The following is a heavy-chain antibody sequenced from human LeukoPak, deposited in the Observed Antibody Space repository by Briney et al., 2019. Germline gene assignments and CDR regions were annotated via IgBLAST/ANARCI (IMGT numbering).Heavy chain of an antibody. J-gene: IGHJ4*02. CDR2: IYGSGST. CDR1: GGSVSTYY. V-gene: IGHV4-59*02. CDR3: AGTSGYCSRGSCCSDFDC. D-gene: IGHD2-15*01. Sequence: SETLSLTCIVSGGSVSTYYRDWIRQPPGKGLEWISYIYGSGSTNYYPSLKSRLTIAVVTSNSQFSLKLISVTAADTGVYYCAGTSGYCSRGSCCSDFDCWGQGTLVTVSS.